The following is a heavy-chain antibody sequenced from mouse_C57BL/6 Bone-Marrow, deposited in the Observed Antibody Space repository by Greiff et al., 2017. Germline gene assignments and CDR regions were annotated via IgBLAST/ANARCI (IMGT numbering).Heavy chain of an antibody. CDR1: GYTFTSYW. J-gene: IGHJ4*01. D-gene: IGHD1-1*01. CDR3: ARRDLLRRDYYAMDY. CDR2: IYPSDSET. V-gene: IGHV1-61*01. Sequence: VQLQQPGAELVRPGSSVKLSCKASGYTFTSYWMDWVKQRPGQGLEWIGNIYPSDSETHYNQKFKDKGTLTVDKSSSTAYMQLSSLSSEDSAVYYCARRDLLRRDYYAMDYWGQGTSVTVSS.